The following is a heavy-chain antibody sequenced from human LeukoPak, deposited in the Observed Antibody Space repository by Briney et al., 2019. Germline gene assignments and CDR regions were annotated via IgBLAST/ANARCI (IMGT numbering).Heavy chain of an antibody. J-gene: IGHJ6*03. CDR2: IYYSGST. CDR1: GGSISSHY. D-gene: IGHD3-3*01. Sequence: PSETLSLTCTVSGGSISSHYWSWIRQPPGKGLEWIGYIYYSGSTNYNPSLKSRVTISVDTSKNQFSLKLSSVTAADTAVYYCARERVGIAGVTLYYYYYMDVWGKGTTVTVSS. CDR3: ARERVGIAGVTLYYYYYMDV. V-gene: IGHV4-59*11.